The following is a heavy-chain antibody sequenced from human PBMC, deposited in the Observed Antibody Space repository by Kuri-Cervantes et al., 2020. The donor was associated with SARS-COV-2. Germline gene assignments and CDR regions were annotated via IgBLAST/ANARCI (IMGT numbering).Heavy chain of an antibody. V-gene: IGHV4-4*07. J-gene: IGHJ6*03. CDR3: ARDPGIAAAGTFPKEYYYYYYYMDV. CDR1: GESFSGYY. CDR2: IYTSGST. Sequence: SETLSLTCAFYGESFSGYYWSWIRQPAGKGLEWIGRIYTSGSTNYNPSLKSRVTMSVDTSKNQFSLKLSSVTAADTAVYYCARDPGIAAAGTFPKEYYYYYYYMDVWGKGTTVTVSS. D-gene: IGHD6-13*01.